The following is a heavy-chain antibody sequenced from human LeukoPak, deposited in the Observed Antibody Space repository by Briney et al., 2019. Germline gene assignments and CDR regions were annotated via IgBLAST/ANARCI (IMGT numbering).Heavy chain of an antibody. V-gene: IGHV1-46*01. J-gene: IGHJ5*02. CDR2: INPSGGST. CDR1: GYTFTSYY. CDR3: ARGPGYDILTGYYTANWFDP. Sequence: GASVEVSCKASGYTFTSYYMHWVRQAPGQGLEWMGIINPSGGSTSYAQKFQGRVTMTRDMSTSTVYMELSSLRSEDTAVYYCARGPGYDILTGYYTANWFDPWGQGTLVTVSS. D-gene: IGHD3-9*01.